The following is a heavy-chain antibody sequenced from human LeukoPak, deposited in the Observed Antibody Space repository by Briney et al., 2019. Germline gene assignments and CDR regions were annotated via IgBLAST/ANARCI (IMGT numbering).Heavy chain of an antibody. J-gene: IGHJ6*03. V-gene: IGHV1-46*01. Sequence: ASVKVSCKASVYTFTNHYMHWVRQAPGQGLEWMGIINPANGGTTYAQKFQGRVTMTRDTSTSAVYMELNSLRSDDTAVYYCARDSAAGITIFGVAPLGHYYYMDVWGKGTTVTVSS. CDR2: INPANGGT. D-gene: IGHD3-3*01. CDR3: ARDSAAGITIFGVAPLGHYYYMDV. CDR1: VYTFTNHY.